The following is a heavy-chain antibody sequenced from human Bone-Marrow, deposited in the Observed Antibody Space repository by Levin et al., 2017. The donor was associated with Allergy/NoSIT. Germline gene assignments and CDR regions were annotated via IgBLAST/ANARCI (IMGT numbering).Heavy chain of an antibody. J-gene: IGHJ4*02. V-gene: IGHV3-23*01. CDR2: ISGSGIQT. D-gene: IGHD3-16*01. CDR1: GFTFSSFD. CDR3: TRERSGWGRLFDS. Sequence: GESLKISCVASGFTFSSFDMSWVRQTPGKGLEWVSRISGSGIQTYPDSVKGRFTISRDNSKNTLYLQMNSLKAEDTAVYYCTRERSGWGRLFDSWGQGTLVTVSS.